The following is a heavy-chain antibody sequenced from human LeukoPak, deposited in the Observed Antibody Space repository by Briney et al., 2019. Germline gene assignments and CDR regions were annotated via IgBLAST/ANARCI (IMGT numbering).Heavy chain of an antibody. Sequence: PSETLSLTCTVSGGSISRYWSWIRQPPGKGLEWIGYVYHSGSTNYSPSLKGRVAISIDTSKNQFSLKLNSVTAADTAVYYCVRTLYGDYYDAWGQGTLVTVSP. D-gene: IGHD4-17*01. V-gene: IGHV4-59*08. CDR3: VRTLYGDYYDA. J-gene: IGHJ4*02. CDR1: GGSISRY. CDR2: VYHSGST.